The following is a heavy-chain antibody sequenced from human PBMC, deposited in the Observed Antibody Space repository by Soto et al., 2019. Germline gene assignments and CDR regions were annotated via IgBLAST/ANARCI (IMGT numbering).Heavy chain of an antibody. V-gene: IGHV1-18*01. D-gene: IGHD3-10*01. CDR1: GYTFTSYG. CDR3: ARDAHYTMVRGVPLDY. Sequence: ASVKVSCKASGYTFTSYGISWVRQAPGQGLEWMGWISAYNGNTNYAQKLQGRVTMTTDTSTSTAYMELRSLRSDDTAVYYCARDAHYTMVRGVPLDYLGQGTLVTVSS. J-gene: IGHJ4*02. CDR2: ISAYNGNT.